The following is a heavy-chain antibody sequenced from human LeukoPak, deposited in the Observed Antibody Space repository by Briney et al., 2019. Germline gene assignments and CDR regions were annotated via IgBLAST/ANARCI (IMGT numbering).Heavy chain of an antibody. CDR2: ISRRGST. CDR1: GFTFSSCGM. D-gene: IGHD2/OR15-2a*01. J-gene: IGHJ5*02. V-gene: IGHV4-4*01. CDR3: SRVLTTWDKYERGTFHL. Sequence: GSLRLSCAASGFTFSSCGMNWVRQAPGKGLEWIGEISRRGSTNYNSPLMSRVTMSIDNTRNQFSLSLISVTAADTALYFCSRVLTTWDKYERGTFHLWRRGTLLIVPS.